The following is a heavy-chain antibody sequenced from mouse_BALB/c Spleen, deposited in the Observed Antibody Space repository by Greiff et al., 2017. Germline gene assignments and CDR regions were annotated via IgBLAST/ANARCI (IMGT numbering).Heavy chain of an antibody. CDR3: AKYRDTYFYVMGY. Sequence: VQLQQSGPGLVQPSQSLSITCTVSGFSLTSYGVHWVRQSPGKGLEWLGVIWSGGSTDYNAAFISRLSISKDNSKSQVFFKMNSLQANDTAIYYCAKYRDTYFYVMGYRGEGASVTVSS. D-gene: IGHD2-14*01. CDR1: GFSLTSYG. CDR2: IWSGGST. J-gene: IGHJ4*01. V-gene: IGHV2-2*02.